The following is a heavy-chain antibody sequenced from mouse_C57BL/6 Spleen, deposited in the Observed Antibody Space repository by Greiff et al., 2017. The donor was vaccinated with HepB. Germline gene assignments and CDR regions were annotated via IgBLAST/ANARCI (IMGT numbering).Heavy chain of an antibody. J-gene: IGHJ3*01. CDR3: ARAPYDYDAY. CDR1: GYAFSSSW. Sequence: VKLMESGPELVKPGASVKISCKASGYAFSSSWMNWVKQRPGKGLEWIGRIYPGDGDTNYNGKFKGKATLTADKSSSTAYMQLSSLTSEDSAVYFCARAPYDYDAYWGQGTLVTVSA. V-gene: IGHV1-82*01. D-gene: IGHD2-4*01. CDR2: IYPGDGDT.